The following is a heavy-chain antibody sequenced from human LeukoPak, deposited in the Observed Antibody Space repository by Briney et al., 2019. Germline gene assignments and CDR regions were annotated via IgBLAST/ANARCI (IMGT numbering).Heavy chain of an antibody. J-gene: IGHJ5*02. CDR2: IYYSGST. CDR1: GGSISSGGHY. V-gene: IGHV4-31*03. Sequence: SETLSLTCTVSGGSISSGGHYWIWIRQHPGTGLEWNGYIYYSGSTYYNPSLKSRVTISVDTSKNQFSLKLSSVTAADTAVYYCARSRGCSGGSCYSDNWFDPWGQGTLVTVSS. D-gene: IGHD2-15*01. CDR3: ARSRGCSGGSCYSDNWFDP.